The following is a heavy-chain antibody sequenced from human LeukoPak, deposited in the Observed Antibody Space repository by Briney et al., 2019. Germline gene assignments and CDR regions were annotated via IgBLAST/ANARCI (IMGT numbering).Heavy chain of an antibody. CDR1: GGSISSYY. CDR2: IYTSGST. J-gene: IGHJ5*02. V-gene: IGHV4-4*09. CDR3: ARLRNFPYEGWFDP. Sequence: SETLSLTCTVSGGSISSYYWSWIRQPPGKGLEWIGYIYTSGSTNYNPSLKCRVTISVDTSKNQFSLKLSSVTAADTAVYYCARLRNFPYEGWFDPWGQGTLVTVSS. D-gene: IGHD3-16*01.